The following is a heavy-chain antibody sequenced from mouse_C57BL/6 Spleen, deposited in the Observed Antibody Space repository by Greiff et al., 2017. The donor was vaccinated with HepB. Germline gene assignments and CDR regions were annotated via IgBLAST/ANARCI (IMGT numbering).Heavy chain of an antibody. CDR2: INPNYGTT. Sequence: EVQLQQSGPELVKPGDSVKISCKASGYSFTDYNMNWVKQSNGKSLEWIGVINPNYGTTSYNQKFNGKATLNVDQSSSTAYMQLNSLTSEDSAVYYCARGKGIYDYLDAMDYWGQGTSVTVSS. CDR3: ARGKGIYDYLDAMDY. V-gene: IGHV1-39*01. J-gene: IGHJ4*01. D-gene: IGHD2-4*01. CDR1: GYSFTDYN.